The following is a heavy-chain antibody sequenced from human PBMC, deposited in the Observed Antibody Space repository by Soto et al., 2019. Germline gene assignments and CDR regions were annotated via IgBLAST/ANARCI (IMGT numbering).Heavy chain of an antibody. CDR3: ARDLSPDIVVVPAAPPVSYGMVV. CDR1: GYTFTGYY. Sequence: ASVKVSCKASGYTFTGYYMHWVRQAPGQGLEWMGWINPNSGGTNYAQKFQGWVTMTRDTSISTAYMELSRLRSDDTAVYYCARDLSPDIVVVPAAPPVSYGMVVWG. D-gene: IGHD2-2*01. V-gene: IGHV1-2*04. J-gene: IGHJ6*02. CDR2: INPNSGGT.